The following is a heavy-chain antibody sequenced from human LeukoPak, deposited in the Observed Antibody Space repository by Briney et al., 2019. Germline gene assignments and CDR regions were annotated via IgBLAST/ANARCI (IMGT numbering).Heavy chain of an antibody. J-gene: IGHJ3*02. CDR2: INPNSGGT. CDR1: GYTFTDYY. Sequence: ASVKVSCKASGYTFTDYYIHWVRQAPGQGLEWLGWINPNSGGTNSAQNFQGRVTLTRDTSISTAYMELSRLRSDDTAVYYCARVAIAAAGIHDAFNIWGQGTVVAVSS. D-gene: IGHD6-13*01. CDR3: ARVAIAAAGIHDAFNI. V-gene: IGHV1-2*02.